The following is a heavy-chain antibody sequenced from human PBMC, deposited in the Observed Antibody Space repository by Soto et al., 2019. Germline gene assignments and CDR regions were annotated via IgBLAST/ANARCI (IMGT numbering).Heavy chain of an antibody. CDR1: GCTFSSYA. Sequence: ASVKVSCKASGCTFSSYAISWVRKAPGQGLEWMGIINPSGGSTSYAQKFQGRVTMTRDTSTSTVYMELSSLRSEDTAVYYCASSGYYDSSGYPSPVDYWGQGTLVTVSS. D-gene: IGHD3-22*01. CDR3: ASSGYYDSSGYPSPVDY. CDR2: INPSGGST. J-gene: IGHJ4*02. V-gene: IGHV1-46*01.